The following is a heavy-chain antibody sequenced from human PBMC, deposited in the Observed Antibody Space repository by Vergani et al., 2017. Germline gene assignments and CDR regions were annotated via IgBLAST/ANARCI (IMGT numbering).Heavy chain of an antibody. CDR2: IYYSGST. CDR3: AKARQEARRTLHYGMDV. J-gene: IGHJ6*02. Sequence: QVQLQESGPGLVKPSETLSLTCTVSGGSISSYYWSWIRQPPGKGLEWIGYIYYSGSTNYNPSLKSRVTISVDTSKNQFSLKLSSVTAADTAVYYCAKARQEARRTLHYGMDVWGQGTTVTVSS. V-gene: IGHV4-59*01. CDR1: GGSISSYY. D-gene: IGHD1-14*01.